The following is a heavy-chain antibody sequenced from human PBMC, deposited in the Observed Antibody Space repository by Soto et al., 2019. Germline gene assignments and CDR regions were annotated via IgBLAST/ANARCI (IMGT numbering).Heavy chain of an antibody. CDR3: ARAPVGATSDFDY. V-gene: IGHV3-21*01. D-gene: IGHD1-26*01. J-gene: IGHJ4*02. CDR2: ISSGSSYI. Sequence: PGGSLRLSCAASGFIFSSYSMNWVRQAPGKGLEWVSHISSGSSYIHYADSVKGRFTISRDNAKNSLYLQMNSLGAEDTAVYYCARAPVGATSDFDYWGQGTLVTVSS. CDR1: GFIFSSYS.